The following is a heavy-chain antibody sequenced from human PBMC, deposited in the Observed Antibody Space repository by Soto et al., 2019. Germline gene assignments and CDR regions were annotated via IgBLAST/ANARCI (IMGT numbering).Heavy chain of an antibody. CDR1: GDSVSSNY. Sequence: PSETLSLTCTVSGDSVSSNYWSWIRQSPGKGLEWIGYIHNNGTTTYSPSLKSRVTISVDTSMNQISLKLSSVTAADTAFYYCARLGGYYQSLDTWGQGTLVTVSS. CDR2: IHNNGTT. J-gene: IGHJ5*02. CDR3: ARLGGYYQSLDT. D-gene: IGHD3-22*01. V-gene: IGHV4-59*08.